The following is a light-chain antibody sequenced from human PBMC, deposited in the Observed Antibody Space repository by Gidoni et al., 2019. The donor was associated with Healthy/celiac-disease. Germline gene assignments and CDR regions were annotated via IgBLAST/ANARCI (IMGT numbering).Light chain of an antibody. CDR2: AAS. J-gene: IGKJ4*01. Sequence: DIQMTQSPSSLSASVGDRVTITCRASQSISSYLNWYQQKPGKAPKLLIYAASIFQSGVPSRFSGSGSGTDITLTISSLQPEDFATYYCQQSYSTPLTFGGGTKVEIK. CDR3: QQSYSTPLT. CDR1: QSISSY. V-gene: IGKV1-39*01.